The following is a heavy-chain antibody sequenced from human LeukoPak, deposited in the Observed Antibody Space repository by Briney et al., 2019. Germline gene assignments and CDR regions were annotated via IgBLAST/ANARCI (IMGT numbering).Heavy chain of an antibody. CDR2: ISNNGGYT. CDR1: GFTFSDHA. D-gene: IGHD3-3*01. Sequence: GGSLRLSCAASGFTFSDHAMSWVRQAPGKGLEWVSAISNNGGYTYYADSVQGRFTISRDNSKSTLCLQMNSLRAEDTAVYYCAKGFDEGITIFGVVMYYYYYGMDVWGQGTTVTVSS. CDR3: AKGFDEGITIFGVVMYYYYYGMDV. V-gene: IGHV3-23*01. J-gene: IGHJ6*02.